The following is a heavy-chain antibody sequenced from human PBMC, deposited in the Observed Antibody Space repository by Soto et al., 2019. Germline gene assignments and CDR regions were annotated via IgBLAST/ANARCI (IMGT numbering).Heavy chain of an antibody. CDR1: GYTFTTYG. CDR3: ARRGYSGYDFGSYFDY. V-gene: IGHV1-18*01. J-gene: IGHJ4*02. CDR2: ISAYDGNT. D-gene: IGHD5-12*01. Sequence: GASVKVSCKASGYTFTTYGISWVRQAPGQGLEWMGWISAYDGNTNYAQNLQDRVTMTTDTSASTAYMELRSLRSDDTAVYYCARRGYSGYDFGSYFDYWGQGTLVTVSS.